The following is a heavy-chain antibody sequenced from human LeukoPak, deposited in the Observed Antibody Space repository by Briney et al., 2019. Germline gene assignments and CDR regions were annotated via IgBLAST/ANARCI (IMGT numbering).Heavy chain of an antibody. J-gene: IGHJ4*02. V-gene: IGHV1-46*01. Sequence: ASVKASCKASGYTFTSYYMHWVRQAPGQGLEWMGIINPSGGSTSYAQKFQGRDAMTRDTSTSTVYMELSSLRSEDTAVYYCARPGIAASHFDYWGQGTLVTVSS. D-gene: IGHD6-13*01. CDR3: ARPGIAASHFDY. CDR2: INPSGGST. CDR1: GYTFTSYY.